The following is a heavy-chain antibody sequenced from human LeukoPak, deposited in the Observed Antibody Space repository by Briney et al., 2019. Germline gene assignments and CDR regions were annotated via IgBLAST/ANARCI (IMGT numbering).Heavy chain of an antibody. CDR2: IYYSGST. CDR1: GYSISSGYY. J-gene: IGHJ4*02. D-gene: IGHD3-22*01. Sequence: SETLSLTCAVSGYSISSGYYWGWIRQPPGKGLEWIGSIYYSGSTYHNPSLKSRVTISVDTSKNQFSLKLSSVTAADTAVYYCARRPADSSGRPNDCWGQGTLVTVSS. V-gene: IGHV4-38-2*01. CDR3: ARRPADSSGRPNDC.